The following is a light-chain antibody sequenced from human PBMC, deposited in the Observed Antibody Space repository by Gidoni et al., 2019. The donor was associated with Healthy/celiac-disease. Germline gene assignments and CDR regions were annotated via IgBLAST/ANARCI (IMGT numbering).Light chain of an antibody. V-gene: IGKV3-11*01. CDR1: QSVSSY. CDR2: DAA. J-gene: IGKJ3*01. Sequence: DIVLTQSPATLSLSPGERALLSCRASQSVSSYLVWYQQKPGQAARPLIYDAANRATSIPARFSGGGSGTNFTLTISSLEPEDYAVNYCRQRSNWHPFTFGPGTKVDIK. CDR3: RQRSNWHPFT.